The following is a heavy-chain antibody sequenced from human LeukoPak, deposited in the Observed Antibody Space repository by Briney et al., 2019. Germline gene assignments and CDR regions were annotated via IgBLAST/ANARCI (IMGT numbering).Heavy chain of an antibody. Sequence: GGSLRLSCVVSGFSFSDSYMTWLRQTPGKGLESLAYISPSSHDIYYADSVKGRFTISRDNAKNSLYLQMNSLRAEDTAVYYCASSRYDSSGYYGIIAYWGQGTLVTVSS. J-gene: IGHJ4*02. CDR1: GFSFSDSY. D-gene: IGHD3-22*01. V-gene: IGHV3-11*06. CDR3: ASSRYDSSGYYGIIAY. CDR2: ISPSSHDI.